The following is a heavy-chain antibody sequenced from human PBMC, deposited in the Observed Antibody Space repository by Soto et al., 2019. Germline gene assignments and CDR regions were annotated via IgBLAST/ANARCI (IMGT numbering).Heavy chain of an antibody. J-gene: IGHJ4*02. D-gene: IGHD3-10*01. CDR3: ARGGGWVGEASFDS. V-gene: IGHV1-3*01. CDR2: INAGNGRE. Sequence: QVQLEQSGAEVKKPGASVKISCKTSGYTFTSYTLHWVRQAPGQGLEWMGWINAGNGREKYSQRFQDRVSLSTDKSAATAYMELRSLRSEATAVYFCARGGGWVGEASFDSWGQGTQVIVSS. CDR1: GYTFTSYT.